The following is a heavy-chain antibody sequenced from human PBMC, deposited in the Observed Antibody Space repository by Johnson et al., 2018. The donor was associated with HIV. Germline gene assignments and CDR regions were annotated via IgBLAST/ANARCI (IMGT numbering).Heavy chain of an antibody. CDR3: AKLFLTTDAVDI. J-gene: IGHJ3*02. CDR2: INWNGGST. V-gene: IGHV3-9*01. CDR1: GFTFDDYA. D-gene: IGHD3-22*01. Sequence: VQLVESGGGLVQPGRSLRLSCAASGFTFDDYAMHWVRQAPGKGLDWVSGINWNGGSTGYADSVKGRFTISRDNSKNTLYLQMNSLRDEDTAVYYCAKLFLTTDAVDIWGQWTMVTVSS.